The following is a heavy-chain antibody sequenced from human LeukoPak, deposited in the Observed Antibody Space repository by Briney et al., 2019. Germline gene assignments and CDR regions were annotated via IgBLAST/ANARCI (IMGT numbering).Heavy chain of an antibody. CDR3: ARVKWYCSGGSCYRYYFDY. J-gene: IGHJ4*02. CDR2: ISSSSSTI. V-gene: IGHV3-48*01. D-gene: IGHD2-15*01. Sequence: PGGSLRLSCAASGFTFSSYSMNWVRQAPGKGLEWVSHISSSSSTIYYADSVKGRITISRDNAKNSLYLQMNSLRAEDTAVYYCARVKWYCSGGSCYRYYFDYWGQGTLVTVSS. CDR1: GFTFSSYS.